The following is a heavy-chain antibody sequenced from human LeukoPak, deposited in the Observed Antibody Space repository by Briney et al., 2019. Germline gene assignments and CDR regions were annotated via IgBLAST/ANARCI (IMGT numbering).Heavy chain of an antibody. V-gene: IGHV4-59*01. CDR2: IYYSGST. J-gene: IGHJ6*03. CDR1: GGSISSYY. D-gene: IGHD6-19*01. CDR3: ARVDSSGWDYMDV. Sequence: SETLSLTCTVSGGSISSYYWSWIRQPPGKGLEWIGYIYYSGSTNYNPSLKSRVTISVDTSKNQFSLRLSSVTAADTAVYYCARVDSSGWDYMDVWGEGTTVTVSS.